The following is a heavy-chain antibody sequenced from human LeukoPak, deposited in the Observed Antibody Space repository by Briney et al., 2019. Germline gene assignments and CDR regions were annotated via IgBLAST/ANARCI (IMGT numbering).Heavy chain of an antibody. CDR2: IYYSGST. Sequence: PSETLSLTCTVSGGSISSYYWSWIRQPPGKGLEWIGYIYYSGSTNYNPSLKSRVTISVDTSKNQFSLKLSSVTAADTAVYYCARVDSSSWYGVFGHWGQGTLVTVSS. J-gene: IGHJ4*02. D-gene: IGHD6-13*01. V-gene: IGHV4-59*01. CDR1: GGSISSYY. CDR3: ARVDSSSWYGVFGH.